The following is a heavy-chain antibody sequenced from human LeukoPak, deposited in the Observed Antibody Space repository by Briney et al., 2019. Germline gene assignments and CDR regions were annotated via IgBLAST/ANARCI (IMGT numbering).Heavy chain of an antibody. D-gene: IGHD3-22*01. Sequence: GGSLRLSCAASGFTFSSYSMNWVRQAPGKGLEWVSYISSSSSTIYYADSVKGRFTTSRDNAKNSLYLQMNSLRAEDTAVYYCARARSTYYYDSRNNWFDPWGQGTLVTVSS. CDR3: ARARSTYYYDSRNNWFDP. CDR2: ISSSSSTI. J-gene: IGHJ5*02. CDR1: GFTFSSYS. V-gene: IGHV3-48*01.